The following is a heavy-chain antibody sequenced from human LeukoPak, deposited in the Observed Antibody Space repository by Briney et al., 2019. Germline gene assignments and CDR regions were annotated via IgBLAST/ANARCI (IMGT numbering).Heavy chain of an antibody. CDR2: INWNGGST. CDR3: ARDLITMVRGVIRDAFDI. J-gene: IGHJ3*02. D-gene: IGHD3-10*01. CDR1: GFTFDDYG. Sequence: GGSLRLSCAASGFTFDDYGMSWVRHAPGKGLEWVSGINWNGGSTGYADSVKGRFTISRDNAKNSLYLQMNSLRAEDTALYYCARDLITMVRGVIRDAFDIWGQGTMVTVSS. V-gene: IGHV3-20*04.